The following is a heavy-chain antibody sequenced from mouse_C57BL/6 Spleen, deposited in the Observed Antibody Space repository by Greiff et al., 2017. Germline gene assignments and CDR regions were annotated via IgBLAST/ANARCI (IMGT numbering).Heavy chain of an antibody. D-gene: IGHD4-1*01. CDR3: ARRGDWDLYYFDY. CDR2: INPSTGGT. V-gene: IGHV1-42*01. Sequence: EVQLQQSGPELVKPGASVKISCKASGYSFTGYYMNWVKQSPEKSLEWIGEINPSTGGTTYNQKFKAKATLTVDTSSSTAYMQLKSLTSEDSAVYYCARRGDWDLYYFDYWGQGTTLTVSS. J-gene: IGHJ2*01. CDR1: GYSFTGYY.